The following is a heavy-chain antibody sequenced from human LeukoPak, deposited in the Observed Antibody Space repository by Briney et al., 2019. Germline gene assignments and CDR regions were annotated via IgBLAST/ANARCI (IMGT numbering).Heavy chain of an antibody. CDR3: VKDLTGTWSFDY. CDR2: IGPNGAST. CDR1: GFTFSNHF. Sequence: GGSLRLPCSTSGFTFSNHFMHWVRQAPGKGLEYVSSIGPNGASTLCADSVKGRFTISRDNSKNALYLQLTSLRLEDTALYYCVKDLTGTWSFDYWGQGTLVTVSS. J-gene: IGHJ4*02. D-gene: IGHD3-9*01. V-gene: IGHV3-64D*06.